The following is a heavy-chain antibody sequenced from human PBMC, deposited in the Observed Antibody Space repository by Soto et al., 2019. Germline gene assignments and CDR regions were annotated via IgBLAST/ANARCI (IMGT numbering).Heavy chain of an antibody. CDR2: VTANGGST. CDR1: GFTFSVYA. Sequence: LRLSCAATGFTFSVYAMTWVRQAPGKGLEWVSAVTANGGSTYSADSVKGRFTISRDNSKNTLFLQMNSLRAEDTAVYYCASLGVGDWANYYYYYGMDVWGQGTTVTAP. D-gene: IGHD2-21*02. J-gene: IGHJ6*02. V-gene: IGHV3-23*01. CDR3: ASLGVGDWANYYYYYGMDV.